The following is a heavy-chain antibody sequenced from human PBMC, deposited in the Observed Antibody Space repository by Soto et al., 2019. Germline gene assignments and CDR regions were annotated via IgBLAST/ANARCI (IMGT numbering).Heavy chain of an antibody. J-gene: IGHJ6*02. D-gene: IGHD5-12*01. Sequence: ASVKVSCKASGGTFRSYAISWVRQAPGQGLEWMGGIIPIFGTANYAQKFQGRVTITADESTSTAYMELSSLRSEDTAVYYCARDTSSTGGLVATTTLWYYGMDVWGQGTTVTSP. V-gene: IGHV1-69*13. CDR2: IIPIFGTA. CDR3: ARDTSSTGGLVATTTLWYYGMDV. CDR1: GGTFRSYA.